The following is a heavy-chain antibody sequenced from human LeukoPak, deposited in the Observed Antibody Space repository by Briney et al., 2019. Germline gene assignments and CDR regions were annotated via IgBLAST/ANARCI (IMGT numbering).Heavy chain of an antibody. D-gene: IGHD6-19*01. Sequence: ASVKVSCKASGYTFTGHYMHWVRQAPGQGLEWMGWINPNSGGTNYAQKFQGRVTMTRDTSISTAYMELSRLRADDTAVYYCATISHAVANGFDIWGQGTMVTVSS. CDR3: ATISHAVANGFDI. J-gene: IGHJ3*02. CDR1: GYTFTGHY. V-gene: IGHV1-2*02. CDR2: INPNSGGT.